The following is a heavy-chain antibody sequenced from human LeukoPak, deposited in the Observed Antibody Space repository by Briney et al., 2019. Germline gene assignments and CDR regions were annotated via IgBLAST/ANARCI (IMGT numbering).Heavy chain of an antibody. CDR1: GYTFTSYY. V-gene: IGHV1-8*02. CDR2: MNPNSGNT. Sequence: ASVKVSCKASGYTFTSYYMHWVRQAPGQGLEWMGWMNPNSGNTGYAQKFQGRVTMTRNTSISTAYMELSSLRSEDTAVYYCARGLGSYTIYEAWGQGTLVTVSS. J-gene: IGHJ5*02. D-gene: IGHD1-26*01. CDR3: ARGLGSYTIYEA.